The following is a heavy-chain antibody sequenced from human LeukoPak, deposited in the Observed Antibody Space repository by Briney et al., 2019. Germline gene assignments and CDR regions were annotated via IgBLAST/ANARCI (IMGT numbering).Heavy chain of an antibody. J-gene: IGHJ4*02. D-gene: IGHD2-2*01. Sequence: SETLSLTCTVSGGSISSSSYYWGWIRQPPGKGLEWIGSIPYSGRTYYSPSLKSRVTISVDTSKNHFSLKLTSVTAADTAVYYCARASSSSPYYFDYWGQGTLVTVSS. CDR1: GGSISSSSYY. CDR3: ARASSSSPYYFDY. V-gene: IGHV4-39*02. CDR2: IPYSGRT.